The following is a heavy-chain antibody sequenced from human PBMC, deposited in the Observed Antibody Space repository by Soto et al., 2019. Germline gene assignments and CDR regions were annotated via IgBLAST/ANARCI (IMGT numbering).Heavy chain of an antibody. V-gene: IGHV3-30-3*01. CDR1: AFTFSSYA. J-gene: IGHJ4*02. D-gene: IGHD6-19*01. CDR2: ISHDGSSI. CDR3: ARDVHSSGWYVKDYFDY. Sequence: SLRLSCAASAFTFSSYAMHWVRQAPGKGLEWVAIISHDGSSIYYGDSVKGRFTISRDNAKNSLYLQMNSLRAEDTAVYYCARDVHSSGWYVKDYFDYWGQGTLVTVSS.